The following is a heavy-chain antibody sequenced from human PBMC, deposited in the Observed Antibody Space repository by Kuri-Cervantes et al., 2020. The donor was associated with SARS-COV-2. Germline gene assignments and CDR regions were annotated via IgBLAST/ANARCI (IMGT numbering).Heavy chain of an antibody. J-gene: IGHJ6*02. CDR2: IYYSGST. Sequence: SETLSLTCTVSGGSISSSSYYWGWIRQPPGKGLEWIGSIYYSGSTYYNPSPKSRVTISVDTSKNQFSLKLSSVTAADTAVYYCASLQAGYSSPQVRYGMDVWGQGTTVTVSS. CDR1: GGSISSSSYY. D-gene: IGHD6-13*01. CDR3: ASLQAGYSSPQVRYGMDV. V-gene: IGHV4-39*01.